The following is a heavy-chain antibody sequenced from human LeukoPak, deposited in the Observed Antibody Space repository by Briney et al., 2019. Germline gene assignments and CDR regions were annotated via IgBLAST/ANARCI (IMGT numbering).Heavy chain of an antibody. Sequence: GGSLRLSCAASGFTVSSNYMSWVRQAPGKGREWVSVIYSGGSTYYADSVKGRFTISRDNSKNTLYLQMNSLRAEDTAVYYCASSAVGADFDYWGQGTLVTVSS. CDR3: ASSAVGADFDY. V-gene: IGHV3-53*01. D-gene: IGHD1-26*01. J-gene: IGHJ4*02. CDR1: GFTVSSNY. CDR2: IYSGGST.